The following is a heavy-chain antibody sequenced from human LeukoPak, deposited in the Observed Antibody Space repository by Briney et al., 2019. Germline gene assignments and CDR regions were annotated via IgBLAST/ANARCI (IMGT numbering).Heavy chain of an antibody. J-gene: IGHJ2*01. Sequence: PSETLSLTCAVYGGSFSGYYWSWIRQPPGKGLEWIGEINHSGSTNYNPSLKSRVTISVDTSKNQFSLKLSSVTAADTAVYYCARDRGTVTTPWGWYFDLWGRGTLVTVSS. D-gene: IGHD4-17*01. V-gene: IGHV4-34*01. CDR3: ARDRGTVTTPWGWYFDL. CDR1: GGSFSGYY. CDR2: INHSGST.